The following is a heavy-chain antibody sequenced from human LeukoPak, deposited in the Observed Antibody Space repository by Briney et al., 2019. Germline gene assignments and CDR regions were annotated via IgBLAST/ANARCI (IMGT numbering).Heavy chain of an antibody. CDR1: GFTFSSYA. J-gene: IGHJ6*02. CDR2: IWYDGSNK. CDR3: ARDLMRESYGDYVGIGIYYYGMDV. Sequence: PGRSLRLSFAAPGFTFSSYAMHWVRQAPGQGLEGGAVIWYDGSNKNYADSVKGRFTISRDNSKNTLYLQMNSLRAEDTAVYYCARDLMRESYGDYVGIGIYYYGMDVWGQGTTVTVSS. V-gene: IGHV3-33*08. D-gene: IGHD4-17*01.